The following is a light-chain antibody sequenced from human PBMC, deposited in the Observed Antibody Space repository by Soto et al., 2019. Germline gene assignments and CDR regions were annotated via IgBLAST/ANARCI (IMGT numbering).Light chain of an antibody. Sequence: QSALTQPPSASVSPGQSVTISCTGTSSDVGSYKFVSWYQQHPGKATKLMMYEVSKRPSGVPDRFSGSKSGNTASLTVSGLQAEDEADYFCSSYAGNYNLVFGGGTKLTV. CDR1: SSDVGSYKF. CDR2: EVS. CDR3: SSYAGNYNLV. J-gene: IGLJ2*01. V-gene: IGLV2-8*01.